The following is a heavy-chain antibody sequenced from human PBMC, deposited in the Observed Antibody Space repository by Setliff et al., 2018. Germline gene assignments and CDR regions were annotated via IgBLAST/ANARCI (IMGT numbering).Heavy chain of an antibody. CDR1: GGSVRSHY. D-gene: IGHD2-15*01. Sequence: ETLSLTCTVSGGSVRSHYWSWIRHSPGKGLEWVANIKQDGSEKYYVDSVKGRFTISRDNAKNSLYLQMNSLRAEDTAVYYCASSCSGTSCYAGLDYWGQGTLVTVSS. CDR2: IKQDGSEK. V-gene: IGHV3-7*01. CDR3: ASSCSGTSCYAGLDY. J-gene: IGHJ4*02.